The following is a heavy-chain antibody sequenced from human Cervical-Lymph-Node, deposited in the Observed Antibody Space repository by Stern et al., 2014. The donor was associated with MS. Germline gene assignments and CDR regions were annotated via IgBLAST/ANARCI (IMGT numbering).Heavy chain of an antibody. J-gene: IGHJ4*02. V-gene: IGHV2-70*04. D-gene: IGHD2-15*01. CDR2: IGWNDEK. Sequence: QVTLRESGPALVKPTQTLTLTCTFSGFSLTTSGMRLNWIRQPPGKALEWLARIGWNDEKFYNSSLKTRLTISRDTSHSQVFLTMTNMDPVDTATYYCARIQWSIIDYWGQGILVTVSS. CDR1: GFSLTTSGMR. CDR3: ARIQWSIIDY.